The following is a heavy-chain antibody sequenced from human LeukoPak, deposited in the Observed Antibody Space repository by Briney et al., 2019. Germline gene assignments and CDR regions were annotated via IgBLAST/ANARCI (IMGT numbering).Heavy chain of an antibody. CDR1: GFTFRSHA. J-gene: IGHJ4*02. CDR2: IYENGGTT. Sequence: GGSLRLSCVGSGFTFRSHAMSWVRQAPEKGLEFVSGIYENGGTTYYADSVKGRFTISRDNSKDTLYLQMDSLRAEDTAVYYCAKGSGSSCYSPCDCWGQGILVTVSS. V-gene: IGHV3-23*01. D-gene: IGHD2-15*01. CDR3: AKGSGSSCYSPCDC.